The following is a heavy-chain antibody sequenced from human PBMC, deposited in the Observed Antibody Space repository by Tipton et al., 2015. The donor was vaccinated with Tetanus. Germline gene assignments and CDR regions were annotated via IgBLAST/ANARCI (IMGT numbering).Heavy chain of an antibody. CDR3: ARDIAIVRARDWYFDV. V-gene: IGHV3-33*01. CDR1: GFTVRSYG. Sequence: SLRLSCAASGFTVRSYGMHWVRQAPGKGLEWVALIWYDGSNKNYADSVKGRFTISRDNSKNTLYLQMNSLSAEDTAVYYCARDIAIVRARDWYFDVWGRGTLVTVSS. CDR2: IWYDGSNK. D-gene: IGHD2/OR15-2a*01. J-gene: IGHJ2*01.